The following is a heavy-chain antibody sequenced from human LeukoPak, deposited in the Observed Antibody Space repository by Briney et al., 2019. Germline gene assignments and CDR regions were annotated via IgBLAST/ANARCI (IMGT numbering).Heavy chain of an antibody. CDR3: ARDIVVVPAAIGCMDV. CDR2: IIPIFGTA. D-gene: IGHD2-2*01. V-gene: IGHV1-69*13. CDR1: GGTFSSYA. Sequence: SVKVSCKASGGTFSSYAISWVRQAPGQGLEWMGGIIPIFGTANYAQKFQGRVTITADESTSTAYMELGSLRSEDTAVYYCARDIVVVPAAIGCMDVWGQGTTVTVSS. J-gene: IGHJ6*02.